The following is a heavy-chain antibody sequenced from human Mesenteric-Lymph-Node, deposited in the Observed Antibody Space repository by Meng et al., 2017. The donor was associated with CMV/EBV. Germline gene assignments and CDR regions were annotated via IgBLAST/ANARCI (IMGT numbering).Heavy chain of an antibody. V-gene: IGHV4-34*01. D-gene: IGHD2-8*01. Sequence: SETLSLTCAVFGGSFGGYYWNWIRQPPGKGLEWIGEINHSGNTHYNPSLKSRVTISADTSKYQFSLRLSSVTAADTAVYYCARALGYCTNGVCQYYYYYGMDVWGQGTTVTVSS. CDR3: ARALGYCTNGVCQYYYYYGMDV. CDR2: INHSGNT. J-gene: IGHJ6*02. CDR1: GGSFGGYY.